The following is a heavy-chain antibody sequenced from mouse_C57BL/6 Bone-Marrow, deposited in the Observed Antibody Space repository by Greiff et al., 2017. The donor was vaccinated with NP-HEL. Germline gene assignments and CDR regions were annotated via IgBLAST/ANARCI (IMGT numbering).Heavy chain of an antibody. D-gene: IGHD1-1*01. Sequence: EVQRVESGGGLVKPGGSLKLSCAASGFTFSSYAMSWVRQTPEKRLEWVATISDGGSYTYYPDNVKGRFTISRDNAKNNLYLQMSHLKSEDTAMYYCARDSWAGYFDYWGQGTTLTVSS. CDR3: ARDSWAGYFDY. CDR2: ISDGGSYT. J-gene: IGHJ2*01. V-gene: IGHV5-4*01. CDR1: GFTFSSYA.